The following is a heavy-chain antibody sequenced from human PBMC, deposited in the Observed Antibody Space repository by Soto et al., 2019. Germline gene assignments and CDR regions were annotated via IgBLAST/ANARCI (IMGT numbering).Heavy chain of an antibody. Sequence: ETLSLTCTVSGGSISSSSYYWGWIRQPPGKGLEWIGNVYYGGSTYYNPSLKSRVTISVETSKSRFSLKLSSVTAADTAVYYCAGGDYYHSSGYYFYYYTMDVWGQGTTVTVSS. CDR2: VYYGGST. J-gene: IGHJ6*02. V-gene: IGHV4-39*01. CDR3: AGGDYYHSSGYYFYYYTMDV. D-gene: IGHD3-22*01. CDR1: GGSISSSSYY.